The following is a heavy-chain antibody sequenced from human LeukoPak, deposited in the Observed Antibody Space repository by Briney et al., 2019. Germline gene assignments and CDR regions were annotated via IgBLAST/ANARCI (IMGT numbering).Heavy chain of an antibody. CDR1: GFTFGDYA. J-gene: IGHJ4*02. Sequence: GGSLRLSCAASGFTFGDYAMHWVRQPPGKGLEWVSGIGWNSGDIGYADSVKGRFTISRDNAWNSLYLEMNSLRAEDMAVYYCAKDTSSSSFDYFDYWGQGTLVTVSA. V-gene: IGHV3-9*03. D-gene: IGHD6-6*01. CDR2: IGWNSGDI. CDR3: AKDTSSSSFDYFDY.